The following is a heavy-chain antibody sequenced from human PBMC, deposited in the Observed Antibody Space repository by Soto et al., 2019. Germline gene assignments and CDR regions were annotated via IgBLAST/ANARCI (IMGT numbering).Heavy chain of an antibody. CDR2: VHSSGIT. CDR1: GGSVINDNFY. Sequence: TSETLSLTCTFSGGSVINDNFYWSWIRQPPGKGLEWIGYVHSSGITNYNPSLKRRVTISVDTSRNQFSLRLSSVTAADTAVYYCARGLTMGQLPSHFDHWGQGTLVTV. CDR3: ARGLTMGQLPSHFDH. D-gene: IGHD3-16*01. V-gene: IGHV4-61*01. J-gene: IGHJ5*02.